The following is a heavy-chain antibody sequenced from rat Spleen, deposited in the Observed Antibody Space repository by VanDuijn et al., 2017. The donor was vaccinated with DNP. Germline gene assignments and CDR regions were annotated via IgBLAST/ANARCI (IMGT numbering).Heavy chain of an antibody. J-gene: IGHJ2*01. CDR2: ISSSGGST. CDR3: TTENTDY. V-gene: IGHV5-27*01. CDR1: GFTFRDYY. Sequence: EVQLVESGGGLVQPGRSLKLSCAASGFTFRDYYMAWVRQVPGKGLEWVASISSSGGSTYYPDSVKGRFTISRDNAKNTLYLQMDSLRSEDTATYYCTTENTDYWGQGVMVTVSS.